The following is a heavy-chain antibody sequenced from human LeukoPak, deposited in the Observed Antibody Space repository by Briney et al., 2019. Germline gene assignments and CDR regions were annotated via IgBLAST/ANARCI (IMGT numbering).Heavy chain of an antibody. Sequence: GGSLRLSCSASGFPFSSYAMHWVRQAPGKGLEYVSAISDSGGSTYYADSVKGRFTISRDNAKKSLYLQMNSLRAEDTAIYYCARDRYYDSSGYLDYWGQGTLVTVSS. V-gene: IGHV3-64*04. CDR2: ISDSGGST. CDR1: GFPFSSYA. CDR3: ARDRYYDSSGYLDY. J-gene: IGHJ4*02. D-gene: IGHD3-22*01.